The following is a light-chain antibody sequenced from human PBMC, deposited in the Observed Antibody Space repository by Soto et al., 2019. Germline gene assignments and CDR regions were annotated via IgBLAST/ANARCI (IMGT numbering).Light chain of an antibody. J-gene: IGKJ4*01. Sequence: IVLTQAPATLSFSPGERATLSFRASQSVSSYLAWHQQKPGQAPRLLIYDASNRATGIPARFSGSGSGTDFTLTISSLEPEDFAVYYCQQRSNWPLTFGGGTKVDIK. V-gene: IGKV3-11*01. CDR1: QSVSSY. CDR2: DAS. CDR3: QQRSNWPLT.